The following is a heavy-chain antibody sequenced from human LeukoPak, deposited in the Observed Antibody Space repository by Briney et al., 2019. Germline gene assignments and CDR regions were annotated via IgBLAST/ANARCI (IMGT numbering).Heavy chain of an antibody. Sequence: PETLSLTCAVYGGSFSGYYWSWIRQPPGKGLEWIGEINHSGSTNYNPSLKSRVTISVDTSKNQFSLKLSSVTAADTAVYYCASEGYCSGGSCYSAYWGQGTLVTVSS. CDR1: GGSFSGYY. J-gene: IGHJ4*02. D-gene: IGHD2-15*01. CDR2: INHSGST. V-gene: IGHV4-34*01. CDR3: ASEGYCSGGSCYSAY.